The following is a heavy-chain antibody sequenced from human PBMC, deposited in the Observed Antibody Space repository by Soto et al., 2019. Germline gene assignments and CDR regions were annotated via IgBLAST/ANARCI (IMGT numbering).Heavy chain of an antibody. CDR1: GYTFSNFW. D-gene: IGHD6-13*01. J-gene: IGHJ4*02. CDR3: ARSPRSSPYFDY. V-gene: IGHV5-51*01. CDR2: IYPGDYET. Sequence: GESLKISFQCSGYTFSNFWIAWVRQLPGKGLEWMGIIYPGDYETRYSPSFHGKVTISADRSIGTAYLQWSSLEASDSAFYFCARSPRSSPYFDYWGQGALVTVSS.